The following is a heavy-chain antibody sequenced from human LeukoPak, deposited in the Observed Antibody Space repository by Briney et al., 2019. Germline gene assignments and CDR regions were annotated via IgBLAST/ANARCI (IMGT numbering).Heavy chain of an antibody. J-gene: IGHJ4*02. CDR3: ANSGGSCYPNPCADY. CDR1: GGSISSSNW. Sequence: SGTLSLTCAVSGGSISSSNWWSWVRQPPGKGLEWIGEIYHSGSTNYNPSLKSRVTISVDTSKNQFSLKLSSVAAADTAVYYCANSGGSCYPNPCADYWGQGTLVTVSS. V-gene: IGHV4-4*02. D-gene: IGHD2-15*01. CDR2: IYHSGST.